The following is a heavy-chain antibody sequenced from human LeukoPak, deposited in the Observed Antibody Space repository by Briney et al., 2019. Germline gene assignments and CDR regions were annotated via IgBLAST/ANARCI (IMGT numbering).Heavy chain of an antibody. D-gene: IGHD2-2*01. CDR3: AKEDLTSWYFDL. V-gene: IGHV3-9*01. Sequence: GRSLRLSCAASGFTFDDYAMHWVRQAPGKGLEWVSGISWNSGSIGYADSVRGRFTISRDNAKNSLYLQMNSLRAEDTALYYCAKEDLTSWYFDLRGRGTLVTVSS. CDR1: GFTFDDYA. J-gene: IGHJ2*01. CDR2: ISWNSGSI.